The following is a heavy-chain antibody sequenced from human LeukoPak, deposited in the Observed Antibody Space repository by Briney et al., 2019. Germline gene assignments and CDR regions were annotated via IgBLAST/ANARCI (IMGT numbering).Heavy chain of an antibody. Sequence: GESLKISCKASGYTFTNSWIGWVRQMPGKGLEWMGIVSPVDSDTRYSPSFQGQVTISADKSISTAYLQWSSLKASDTAMYYCARQGESGSLDYWGQGTLVTVSS. V-gene: IGHV5-51*01. J-gene: IGHJ4*02. CDR3: ARQGESGSLDY. CDR2: VSPVDSDT. D-gene: IGHD1-26*01. CDR1: GYTFTNSW.